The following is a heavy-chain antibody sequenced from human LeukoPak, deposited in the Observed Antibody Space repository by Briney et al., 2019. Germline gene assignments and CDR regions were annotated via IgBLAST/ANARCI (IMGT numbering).Heavy chain of an antibody. D-gene: IGHD3-10*01. J-gene: IGHJ5*02. CDR1: GGSISSSSYY. Sequence: SETLSLTCTVSGGSISSSSYYWGWIRQSPGKGLEWIGSIYYSGRTYYNPSLKSRVTISVDTSKNHFSLKLSSVTAADTAVYYCARVGWFGEFLGWFDPWGQGTLVTVSS. CDR3: ARVGWFGEFLGWFDP. V-gene: IGHV4-39*07. CDR2: IYYSGRT.